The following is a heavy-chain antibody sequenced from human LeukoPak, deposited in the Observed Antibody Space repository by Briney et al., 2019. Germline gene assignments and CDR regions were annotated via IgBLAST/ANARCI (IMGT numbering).Heavy chain of an antibody. CDR3: AKDVRIAVTWFDY. CDR1: GFTFSSYA. D-gene: IGHD6-19*01. J-gene: IGHJ4*02. Sequence: GGSLRLSCAASGFTFSSYAMSWVRQAPGKWLEWVSAISGSGGSTYYADSVKGRFTISRDNSKNTLYLQMNSLRAEDTAVYYCAKDVRIAVTWFDYWGQGTLVTVSS. V-gene: IGHV3-23*01. CDR2: ISGSGGST.